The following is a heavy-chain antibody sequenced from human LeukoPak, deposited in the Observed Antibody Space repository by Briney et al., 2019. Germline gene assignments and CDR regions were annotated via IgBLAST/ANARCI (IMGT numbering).Heavy chain of an antibody. Sequence: GRSLRLSCAASGFTFSSYAMHWVRQAPGKGLEWLAVISYDGSNKCYADSVKGRFTISRDNSKNTLYLQMNSLRAEDTAVYYCAREGYYGSGSYPSFDYWGQGTLVTVSS. J-gene: IGHJ4*02. D-gene: IGHD3-10*01. CDR3: AREGYYGSGSYPSFDY. CDR1: GFTFSSYA. CDR2: ISYDGSNK. V-gene: IGHV3-30-3*01.